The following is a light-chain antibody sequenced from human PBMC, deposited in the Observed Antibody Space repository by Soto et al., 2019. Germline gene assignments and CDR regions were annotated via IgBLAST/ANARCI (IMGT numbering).Light chain of an antibody. J-gene: IGKJ1*01. V-gene: IGKV3-20*01. CDR3: HQYGSSLWT. Sequence: EIVLTQSPGTLSLSPGDRATLSCRASQSIRSNYLAWYQRKPGQAPRLLIYDASTRATAIPDRFSGSGSGTDFTLTIRRLAPEDFAVYYCHQYGSSLWTFGQGTKVEI. CDR2: DAS. CDR1: QSIRSNY.